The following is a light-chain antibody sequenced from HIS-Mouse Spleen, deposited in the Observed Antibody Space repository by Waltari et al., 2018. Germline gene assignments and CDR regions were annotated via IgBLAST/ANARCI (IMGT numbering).Light chain of an antibody. Sequence: DIQMTQSPSSLSASVGDRVTITCRASQSISSYLNWYQQKPGNAPNRLIYAASSLQSGVPSRFSGSGSGTDFTLTISSLQPEDFATYYCQQSYSTLRTFGPGTKVDIK. CDR1: QSISSY. J-gene: IGKJ3*01. CDR3: QQSYSTLRT. CDR2: AAS. V-gene: IGKV1-39*01.